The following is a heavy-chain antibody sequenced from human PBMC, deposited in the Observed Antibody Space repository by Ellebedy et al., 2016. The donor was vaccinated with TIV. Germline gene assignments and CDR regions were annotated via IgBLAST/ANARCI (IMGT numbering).Heavy chain of an antibody. CDR3: ARAIYGASYL. V-gene: IGHV1-3*01. J-gene: IGHJ2*01. Sequence: MFQGRVTITRDTSANTAYMELSSLRSEDTAVYYCARAIYGASYLWGRGTLVTVSS. D-gene: IGHD4-17*01.